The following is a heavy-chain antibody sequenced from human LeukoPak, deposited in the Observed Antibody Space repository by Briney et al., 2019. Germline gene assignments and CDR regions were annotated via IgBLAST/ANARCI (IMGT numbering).Heavy chain of an antibody. J-gene: IGHJ4*02. CDR1: GGSITSSSYY. Sequence: SETLSLTCSVSGGSITSSSYYWGWIRQPPEKGLEWIGSIYYTGGTYYSPSLKSRVTISVDTSKNQFSLKLSSVTAADTAVYYCARHGGTRITLVQVYYFDSWGQGTLVTVSS. CDR3: ARHGGTRITLVQVYYFDS. CDR2: IYYTGGT. V-gene: IGHV4-39*01. D-gene: IGHD4-11*01.